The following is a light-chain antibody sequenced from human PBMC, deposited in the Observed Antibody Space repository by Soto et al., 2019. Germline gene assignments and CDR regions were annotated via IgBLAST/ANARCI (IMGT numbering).Light chain of an antibody. CDR2: SAS. J-gene: IGKJ5*01. CDR1: RNINIF. V-gene: IGKV1-39*01. CDR3: QQGYGTPFT. Sequence: DIQMTQSPFSLSASVGDRVTITCRASRNINIFLNWYQQKPGGAPKLLIYSASTLQTGVPSRFTGSGSGTDFTLSISSLQPEDTATYYCQQGYGTPFTFGQGTRLEIQ.